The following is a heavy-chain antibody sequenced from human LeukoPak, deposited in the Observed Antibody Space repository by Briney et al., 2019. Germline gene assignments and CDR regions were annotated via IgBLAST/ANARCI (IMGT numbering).Heavy chain of an antibody. D-gene: IGHD1-26*01. J-gene: IGHJ4*02. CDR3: AKDPNGSWSFDY. Sequence: GGSLRLSXAASGFTFGSYGMHWVRQAPGKGLEWVAVIWYDGSNKYYADSVKGRFTISRDNSKNTLYLQMNSLRAEDTAVYYCAKDPNGSWSFDYWGQGTLVTVSS. CDR1: GFTFGSYG. V-gene: IGHV3-33*06. CDR2: IWYDGSNK.